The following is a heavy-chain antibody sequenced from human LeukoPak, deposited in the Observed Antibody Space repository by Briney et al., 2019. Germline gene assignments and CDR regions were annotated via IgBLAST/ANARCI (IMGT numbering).Heavy chain of an antibody. J-gene: IGHJ3*02. CDR3: ARRAIVVVPAALADAFDI. CDR2: IYYSGST. V-gene: IGHV4-39*01. CDR1: GGSISSSSYY. Sequence: PSETLSLTCTVSGGSISSSSYYWGWIRQPPGKGLEWIGSIYYSGSTYYNPSLKSRVTISVDTSKNQFSLKLSSVTAADTAVYYCARRAIVVVPAALADAFDIWGQGTMVTVSS. D-gene: IGHD2-2*01.